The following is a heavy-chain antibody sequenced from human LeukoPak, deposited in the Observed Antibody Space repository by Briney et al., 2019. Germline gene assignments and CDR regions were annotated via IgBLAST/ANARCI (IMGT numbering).Heavy chain of an antibody. Sequence: SGTLSLTCAVSGGSISSSNWWSWVRQPPGKGLEWIGEIYHSGSTNYNPSLKSRVTISVDKSKNQFSLKLSSVTAADTAVYYCARDVRDGYKSFDYWGQGTLVTVPS. CDR1: GGSISSSNW. V-gene: IGHV4-4*02. CDR2: IYHSGST. D-gene: IGHD5-24*01. CDR3: ARDVRDGYKSFDY. J-gene: IGHJ4*02.